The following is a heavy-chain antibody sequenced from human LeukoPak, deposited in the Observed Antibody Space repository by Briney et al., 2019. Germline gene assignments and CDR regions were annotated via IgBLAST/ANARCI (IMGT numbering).Heavy chain of an antibody. J-gene: IGHJ3*02. CDR2: ISAYNGNT. V-gene: IGHV1-18*01. CDR1: GYTFTSYG. CDR3: ARDNIPTYYYDSSGHDAFDI. D-gene: IGHD3-22*01. Sequence: APVKVSCKASGYTFTSYGISWVRQAPGQGLEWMGWISAYNGNTNYAQKLQGRVTMTTDTSTSTAYMELRSLRSDDTAVYYCARDNIPTYYYDSSGHDAFDIWGQGTMVTVSS.